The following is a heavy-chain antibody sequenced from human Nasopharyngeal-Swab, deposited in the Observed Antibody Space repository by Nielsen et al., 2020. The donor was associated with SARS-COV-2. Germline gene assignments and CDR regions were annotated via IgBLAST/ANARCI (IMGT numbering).Heavy chain of an antibody. J-gene: IGHJ5*02. D-gene: IGHD6-6*01. V-gene: IGHV1-69*01. CDR2: IIPIFGTA. CDR3: AGGIPPYSSSSSWFDP. Sequence: WVRQAPGQGLEWMGGIIPIFGTANYAQKFQGRVTITADESTSTAYMELSSLRSEDTAVYYCAGGIPPYSSSSSWFDPWGQGTLVTVSS.